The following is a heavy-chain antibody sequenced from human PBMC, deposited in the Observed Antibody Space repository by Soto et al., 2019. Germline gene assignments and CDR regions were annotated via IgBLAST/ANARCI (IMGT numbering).Heavy chain of an antibody. J-gene: IGHJ4*02. CDR3: ARAPSHSWPTYFDY. CDR1: GGSISSYY. CDR2: IYYSGST. V-gene: IGHV4-59*01. D-gene: IGHD2-15*01. Sequence: SETLSLTCTVSGGSISSYYWSWIRQPPGKGLEWIGYIYYSGSTNYNPSLKSRVTISVDTSKNQFSLKLSSVTAADTAVYYCARAPSHSWPTYFDYWGQGTLVTVSS.